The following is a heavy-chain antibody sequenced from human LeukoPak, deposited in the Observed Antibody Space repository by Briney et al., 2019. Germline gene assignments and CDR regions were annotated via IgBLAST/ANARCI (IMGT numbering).Heavy chain of an antibody. D-gene: IGHD3-10*01. CDR2: ISYDGSNE. CDR3: ARVGYYASGPFSYFDY. J-gene: IGHJ4*02. V-gene: IGHV3-30-3*01. CDR1: GFSFSGYA. Sequence: GRSLRLSCGASGFSFSGYAMHWVRQAPGKGLEWFAVISYDGSNEYYADSVKGRFTISRDNCKNTLYRQMNSLSVEDTAVYYCARVGYYASGPFSYFDYWGQGTLVTVSS.